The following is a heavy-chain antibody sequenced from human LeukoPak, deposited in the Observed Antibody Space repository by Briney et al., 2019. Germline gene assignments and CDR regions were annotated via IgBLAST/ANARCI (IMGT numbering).Heavy chain of an antibody. J-gene: IGHJ6*03. D-gene: IGHD2-8*01. CDR3: ATNKRPNYYYYMDV. V-gene: IGHV4-39*07. CDR1: GGSISSSNYY. CDR2: IYYSGST. Sequence: PSETLSLTCAVSGGSISSSNYYWGWIRQPPGKGLEWIGTIYYSGSTYYNPSLKSRVTISVDTSKNQFSLKLSSVTAADTAVYYCATNKRPNYYYYMDVWGKGTTVTISS.